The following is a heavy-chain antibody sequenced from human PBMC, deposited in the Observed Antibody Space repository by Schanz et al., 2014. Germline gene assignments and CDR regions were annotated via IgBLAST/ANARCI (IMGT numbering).Heavy chain of an antibody. CDR2: IFYSGST. J-gene: IGHJ4*02. CDR3: ARENVGRGFDY. D-gene: IGHD3-10*02. Sequence: QLQLQESGPGLVKPSETLSLTCTVSGGSISSSSYYWGWIRQPPGKGLEWIGSIFYSGSTYYNLSLKSGVSSSVDTSKNLFSLKVTSVTAAETAVYYCARENVGRGFDYWGRGALVTVSS. CDR1: GGSISSSSYY. V-gene: IGHV4-39*02.